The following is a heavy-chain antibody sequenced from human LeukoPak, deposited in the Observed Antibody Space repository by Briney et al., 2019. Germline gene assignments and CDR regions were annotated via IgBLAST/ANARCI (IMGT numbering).Heavy chain of an antibody. V-gene: IGHV3-33*01. D-gene: IGHD6-25*01. Sequence: GGSLRLSCAASGFTFSSYGMHWVRQAPGKGLEWVAVIWYDGSNKYYADSVKGRFTISRDNSKNTLYLQMNSLRAENTAVYYCARDLSSDMLDYWGQGTLVTVSS. CDR3: ARDLSSDMLDY. J-gene: IGHJ4*02. CDR1: GFTFSSYG. CDR2: IWYDGSNK.